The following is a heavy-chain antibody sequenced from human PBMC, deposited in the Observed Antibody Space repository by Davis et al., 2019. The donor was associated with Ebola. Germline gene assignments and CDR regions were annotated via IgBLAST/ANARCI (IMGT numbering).Heavy chain of an antibody. CDR2: TRNKANSYTT. CDR3: GGRAEI. CDR1: GFTFSDHY. V-gene: IGHV3-72*01. J-gene: IGHJ4*02. Sequence: GESLKISCAASGFTFSDHYMDWVRQAPGKGLEWVGRTRNKANSYTTEYAASVKGRFTIPRDDSKNSLYLQMNSLKTEDTAVYYCGGRAEIWGQGTLVTVSS. D-gene: IGHD2-15*01.